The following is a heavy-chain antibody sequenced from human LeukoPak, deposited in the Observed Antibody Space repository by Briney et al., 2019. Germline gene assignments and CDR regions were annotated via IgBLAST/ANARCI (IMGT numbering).Heavy chain of an antibody. CDR3: AKVVYSYGFGSPYYYYYMDV. D-gene: IGHD5-18*01. V-gene: IGHV3-23*01. CDR2: ISGSGGST. Sequence: GGSLRLSCAASGFTFSSYAMSWVRQAPGKGLEWVSAISGSGGSTYYADSVKGRFTISRDNSKNTLYLQMNSLRAEDTAVYYCAKVVYSYGFGSPYYYYYMDVWGKGTTVTTSS. J-gene: IGHJ6*03. CDR1: GFTFSSYA.